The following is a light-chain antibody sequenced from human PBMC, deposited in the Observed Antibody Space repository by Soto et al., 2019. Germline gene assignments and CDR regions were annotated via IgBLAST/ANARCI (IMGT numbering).Light chain of an antibody. CDR1: QSISSY. J-gene: IGKJ1*01. V-gene: IGKV1-39*01. Sequence: DIQMTQSPSSLSASVGDRVTITCRARQSISSYLNWYQQKPGKAPNLLIYAASSLQSGVPSRFSGSGSGTDFTLTISSLQPEDCATYYCQQSYSSSWTFGQGTTVEIK. CDR2: AAS. CDR3: QQSYSSSWT.